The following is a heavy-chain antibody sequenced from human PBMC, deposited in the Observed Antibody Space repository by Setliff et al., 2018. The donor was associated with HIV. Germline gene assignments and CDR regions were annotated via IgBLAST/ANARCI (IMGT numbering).Heavy chain of an antibody. Sequence: SSETLSLTCTVSGGSISSGSYYWSWIRQPAGKGLEWIGRIYTSGSTNYNPSLKSRVTISVDTSKNQFSLKLSSVTAADTAVYYCARDPYPERGAFDIWGQGTMVTVS. J-gene: IGHJ3*02. D-gene: IGHD1-1*01. CDR2: IYTSGST. CDR3: ARDPYPERGAFDI. V-gene: IGHV4-61*02. CDR1: GGSISSGSYY.